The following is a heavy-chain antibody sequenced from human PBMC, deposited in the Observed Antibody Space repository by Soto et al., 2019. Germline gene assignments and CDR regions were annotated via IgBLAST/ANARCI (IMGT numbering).Heavy chain of an antibody. V-gene: IGHV3-30-3*01. CDR3: ASKVVFDY. CDR2: ISYDGSNK. CDR1: GFTFSSYD. Sequence: GGSLRLSCAASGFTFSSYDMNWVRQAPGKGLEWVAVISYDGSNKYYADSVKGRFTISRDNSKNTLYLQMNSLRAEDTAVYYCASKVVFDYWGQGILVTVSS. J-gene: IGHJ4*02.